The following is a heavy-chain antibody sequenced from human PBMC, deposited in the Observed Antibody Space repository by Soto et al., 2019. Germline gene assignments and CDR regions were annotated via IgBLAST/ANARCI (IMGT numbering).Heavy chain of an antibody. CDR2: INPNSGGT. CDR1: GYTFTGYY. D-gene: IGHD3-16*01. Sequence: GASVKVSCKASGYTFTGYYMHWVRQAPGQGLEWMGWINPNSGGTNYAQKFQGWVTMTRDTSISTAYMELSRLRSDDTAVYYCARGGPYYDYIWGSQIPLDYYMDVWGKGTTVTVSS. J-gene: IGHJ6*03. V-gene: IGHV1-2*04. CDR3: ARGGPYYDYIWGSQIPLDYYMDV.